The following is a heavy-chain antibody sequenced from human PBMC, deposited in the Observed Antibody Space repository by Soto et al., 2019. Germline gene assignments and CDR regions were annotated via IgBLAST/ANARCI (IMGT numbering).Heavy chain of an antibody. V-gene: IGHV3-49*03. CDR3: TSLYCSSTSCYGAFDI. D-gene: IGHD2-2*01. CDR2: IRSKAYGGTT. Sequence: GGSLRLSCTASGFTFGDYAMSWFRQAPGKGLEWVGFIRSKAYGGTTEYAASVKGRFTISRDDSKSIAYLQMNSLKTEDTAVYYCTSLYCSSTSCYGAFDIWGQGTMVTVSS. J-gene: IGHJ3*02. CDR1: GFTFGDYA.